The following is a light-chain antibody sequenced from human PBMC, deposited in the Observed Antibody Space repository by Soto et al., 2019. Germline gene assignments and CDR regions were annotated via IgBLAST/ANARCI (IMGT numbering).Light chain of an antibody. J-gene: IGLJ2*01. CDR3: QTWDNNLKI. Sequence: SYELTQTPSVSVSPGQTASITCSGDKVGDKYVCWYQQKAGQSPILVIYQNNQRPSGIPERFSGSNTGNTATLTISATQAMDEADYYCQTWDNNLKIFGGRTKLTVL. CDR2: QNN. V-gene: IGLV3-1*01. CDR1: KVGDKY.